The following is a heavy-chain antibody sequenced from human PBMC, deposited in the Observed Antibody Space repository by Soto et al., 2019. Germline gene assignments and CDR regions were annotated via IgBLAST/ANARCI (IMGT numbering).Heavy chain of an antibody. CDR3: GRVPGP. CDR2: IYHSGST. J-gene: IGHJ5*02. Sequence: QLQLQESGSGLVKPSQTLSLTCAVSGGSISSGGYSWSWIRQPPGKGLEWIGYIYHSGSTYYNPSPKGRVTQSVDKVKNQFSPKPSPLTAADPAGYYRGRVPGPWGPGNLGTRSS. V-gene: IGHV4-30-2*01. CDR1: GGSISSGGYS.